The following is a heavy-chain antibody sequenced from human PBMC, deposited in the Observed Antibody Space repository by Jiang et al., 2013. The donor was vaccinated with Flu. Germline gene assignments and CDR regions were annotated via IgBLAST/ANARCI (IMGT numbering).Heavy chain of an antibody. D-gene: IGHD5-24*01. V-gene: IGHV6-1*01. CDR1: GDSVSSNSAA. Sequence: ISGDSVSSNSAAWNWIRQSPSRGLEWLGRTYYRSKWYNDYTVSVKSRITINPDTSKNQFSLQLNSVTPEDTAVYYCARTRQRAEMATIYFDYWGQGTLVTVSS. J-gene: IGHJ4*02. CDR3: ARTRQRAEMATIYFDY. CDR2: TYYRSKWYN.